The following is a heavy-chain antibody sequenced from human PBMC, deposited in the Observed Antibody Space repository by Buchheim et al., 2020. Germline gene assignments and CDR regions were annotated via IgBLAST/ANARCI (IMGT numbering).Heavy chain of an antibody. CDR3: AKAPSAISARREYDY. V-gene: IGHV3-23*01. CDR2: ISGSSNTI. J-gene: IGHJ4*02. Sequence: EVQVLESGGTLVQPGGSLRLSCAASGFTFSNYAMNWVRQAPGKGLEWVSSISGSSNTIYYADSVKGRFTISRDNSKSTVYLQMNSLRVEDTAVYYCAKAPSAISARREYDYWGQGTL. CDR1: GFTFSNYA. D-gene: IGHD6-6*01.